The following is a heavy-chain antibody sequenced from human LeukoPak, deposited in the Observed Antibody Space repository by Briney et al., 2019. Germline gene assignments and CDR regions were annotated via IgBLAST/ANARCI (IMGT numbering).Heavy chain of an antibody. J-gene: IGHJ6*03. V-gene: IGHV3-21*01. D-gene: IGHD3-3*01. CDR3: ARDGSGFYLYYYMDV. CDR1: GFTFTDYS. CDR2: ISTVSTYK. Sequence: GGSLRLSCAASGFTFTDYSMTWVRQAPGKGLGWVSSISTVSTYKFYSDSVKGRLTISRDNAKNILYLQMSSLSAEDTAVYYCARDGSGFYLYYYMDVWGRGTPDTVSS.